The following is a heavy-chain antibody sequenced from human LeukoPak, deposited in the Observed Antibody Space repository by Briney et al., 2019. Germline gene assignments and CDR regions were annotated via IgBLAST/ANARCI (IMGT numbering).Heavy chain of an antibody. CDR1: GFPFSSYA. D-gene: IGHD5-18*01. CDR2: ISGSGDDT. Sequence: GSLRLSCAVSGFPFSSYAMSWVRQAPGKGLEWVSGISGSGDDTYYAASVKGRFTVSRDTSKNTLYLQMNSLRAEDTAVYYCAKDPLNTVMVSPTFDYWGQGTLVTVSS. CDR3: AKDPLNTVMVSPTFDY. J-gene: IGHJ4*02. V-gene: IGHV3-23*01.